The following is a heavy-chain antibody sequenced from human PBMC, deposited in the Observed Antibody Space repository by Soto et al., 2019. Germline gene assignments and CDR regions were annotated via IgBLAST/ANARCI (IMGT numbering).Heavy chain of an antibody. CDR3: ARGELDSRGYFGMDV. J-gene: IGHJ6*02. V-gene: IGHV3-30-3*01. CDR1: GFTFSNNA. Sequence: QVQLVESGGGVVQPGRSLRLSCAASGFTFSNNAMHWVRQAPGKGLEWVAVISYHGSNKYYADSVRGRFTISRDNSKNTLDLQMNSLRAEDTAVYYCARGELDSRGYFGMDVWGQETTVTVSS. CDR2: ISYHGSNK. D-gene: IGHD3-22*01.